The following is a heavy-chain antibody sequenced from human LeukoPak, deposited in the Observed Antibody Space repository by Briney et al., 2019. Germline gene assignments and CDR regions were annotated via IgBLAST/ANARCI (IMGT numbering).Heavy chain of an antibody. CDR2: IYYSGST. D-gene: IGHD3-3*01. Sequence: SETLSLTCTVSGGSLSSYYWSWIRQPPGKGLEWIGYIYYSGSTNYNPSLKSRVTISVDTSKNQFSLKLSSVTAADTAVYYCARAGPYYDFWSGYYTGIWFDPWGQGTLVTVSS. J-gene: IGHJ5*02. CDR3: ARAGPYYDFWSGYYTGIWFDP. V-gene: IGHV4-59*01. CDR1: GGSLSSYY.